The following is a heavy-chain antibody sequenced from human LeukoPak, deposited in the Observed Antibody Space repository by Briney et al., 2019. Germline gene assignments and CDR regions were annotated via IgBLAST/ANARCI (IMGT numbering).Heavy chain of an antibody. V-gene: IGHV3-30*02. J-gene: IGHJ6*03. CDR2: IRYDGSNK. CDR1: GFTFSSYG. CDR3: ARDPYSGGYGAYYYYYMDV. Sequence: GGSLRLSCAASGFTFSSYGMHWVRQAPGKGLEWVAFIRYDGSNKYYADSVKGRLTISRDNSKNTLYLQMNSLRDEDTAVYCCARDPYSGGYGAYYYYYMDVWGKGTTVTVSS. D-gene: IGHD6-19*01.